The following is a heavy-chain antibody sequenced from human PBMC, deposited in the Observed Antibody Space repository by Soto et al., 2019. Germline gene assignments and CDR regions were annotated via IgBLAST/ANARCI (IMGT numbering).Heavy chain of an antibody. CDR1: GFTFSSYA. V-gene: IGHV3-30-3*01. CDR3: ARDLIAVAGGFDY. D-gene: IGHD6-19*01. CDR2: ISYDGSNK. Sequence: QVQLVESGGGVVQPGRSLRLSCAASGFTFSSYAMHWVRQAPGKGLEWVAVISYDGSNKYYADSVKGRFTISRDNSKNTLYLQMNSLRADDTAVYYCARDLIAVAGGFDYWGQGTLVTVSS. J-gene: IGHJ4*02.